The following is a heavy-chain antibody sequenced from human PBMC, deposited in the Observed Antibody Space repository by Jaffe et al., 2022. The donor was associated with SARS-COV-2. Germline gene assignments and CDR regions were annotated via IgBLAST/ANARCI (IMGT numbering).Heavy chain of an antibody. CDR3: ARAPYYYDSSGYYYYYYGMDV. V-gene: IGHV4-61*02. CDR1: GGSISSGSYY. Sequence: QVQLQESGPGLVKPSQTLSLTCTVSGGSISSGSYYWSWIRQPAGKGLEWIGRIYTSGSTNYNPSLKSRVTISVDTSKNQFSLKLSSVTAADTAVYYCARAPYYYDSSGYYYYYYGMDVWGQGTTVTVSS. D-gene: IGHD3-22*01. CDR2: IYTSGST. J-gene: IGHJ6*02.